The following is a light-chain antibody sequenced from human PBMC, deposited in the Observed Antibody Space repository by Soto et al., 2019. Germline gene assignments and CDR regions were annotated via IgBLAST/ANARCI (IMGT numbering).Light chain of an antibody. CDR1: TSNIGSYA. CDR2: GDN. V-gene: IGLV1-44*01. CDR3: AAWDDKMNGLV. J-gene: IGLJ2*01. Sequence: QPVVTQPPSASGTPGQRVSISCSGSTSNIGSYAVDWYQQFPGTAPRLLMFGDNQRPSGVPDRFSGSKSGTSASLAISGLQSEDEAEYHCAAWDDKMNGLVFGGGTKLTVL.